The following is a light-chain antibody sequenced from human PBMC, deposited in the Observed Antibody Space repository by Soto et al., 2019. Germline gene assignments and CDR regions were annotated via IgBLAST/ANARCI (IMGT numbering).Light chain of an antibody. CDR3: SSYTSISTLV. J-gene: IGLJ2*01. CDR2: EGS. V-gene: IGLV2-14*02. Sequence: QSALTQPASVSGSPGQSITISCTGTSSDVGSYNLVSWYQQHPGKAPKLMIYEGSKRPSGVSNRFSGSKSGNTASLTISGLQAEDEGDYYCSSYTSISTLVFGGGTKLTVL. CDR1: SSDVGSYNL.